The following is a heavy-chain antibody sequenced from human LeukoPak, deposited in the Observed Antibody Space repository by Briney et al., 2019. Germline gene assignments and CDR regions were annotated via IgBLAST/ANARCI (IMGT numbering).Heavy chain of an antibody. Sequence: GGSLRLSCAASGFTFSSYAMHWVRQAPGKGLEWVAVISYDGSNKYYADSVKGRFTISRDNSKNTLYLQMNSLRAEDTAVYYCARVGYCGGDCYPPYYYYGMDVWAKGPRSPSP. V-gene: IGHV3-30-3*01. CDR1: GFTFSSYA. CDR2: ISYDGSNK. J-gene: IGHJ6*02. D-gene: IGHD2-21*02. CDR3: ARVGYCGGDCYPPYYYYGMDV.